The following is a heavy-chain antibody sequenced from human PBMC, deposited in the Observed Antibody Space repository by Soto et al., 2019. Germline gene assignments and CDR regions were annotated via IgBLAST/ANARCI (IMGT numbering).Heavy chain of an antibody. CDR1: GGSISSYY. Sequence: SETLSLTCTVSGGSISSYYWSWIRQPPGKGLEWIGYIYYSGSTNYNPSLKRRVTISVDTSKTQFSLKLSSVTAADTAVYYCARGAAPTIKNSYGMDVWGQGTTVTVSS. J-gene: IGHJ6*02. D-gene: IGHD6-25*01. CDR3: ARGAAPTIKNSYGMDV. CDR2: IYYSGST. V-gene: IGHV4-59*01.